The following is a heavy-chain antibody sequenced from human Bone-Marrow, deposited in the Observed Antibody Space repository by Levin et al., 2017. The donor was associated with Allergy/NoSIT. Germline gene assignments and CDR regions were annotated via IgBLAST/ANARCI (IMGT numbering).Heavy chain of an antibody. D-gene: IGHD6-19*01. CDR1: GFTFSTYP. CDR3: ARDSDSGWYGLEDY. V-gene: IGHV3-30-3*01. CDR2: ISNDGGNK. Sequence: LTGGSLRLSCAASGFTFSTYPMHWVRQAPGKGLQWVALISNDGGNKYYADSVKGRFTISRDNSENTLYLQMNSLRAEDTAVYYCARDSDSGWYGLEDYWGQGTLVTVSS. J-gene: IGHJ4*02.